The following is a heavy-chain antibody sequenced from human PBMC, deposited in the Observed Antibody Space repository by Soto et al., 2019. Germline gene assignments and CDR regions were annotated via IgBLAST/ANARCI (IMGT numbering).Heavy chain of an antibody. CDR1: GGSFSGYY. V-gene: IGHV4-34*01. D-gene: IGHD5-18*01. J-gene: IGHJ6*02. Sequence: QVQLQQWGAGLLKPSETLSLTCAVYGGSFSGYYWSWIRQPPGKGLEWIGEINHSGSTNYNPSLRRRVTISVDTSKNQFSLKLSSVTAADTAVYYCARGRAQLWLRQYYSYGMDVWGQGTTVTVSS. CDR3: ARGRAQLWLRQYYSYGMDV. CDR2: INHSGST.